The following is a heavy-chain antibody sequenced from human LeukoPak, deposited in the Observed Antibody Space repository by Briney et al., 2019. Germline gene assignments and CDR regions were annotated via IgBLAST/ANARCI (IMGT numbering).Heavy chain of an antibody. CDR1: GGSISNYY. CDR2: IYTSGTT. D-gene: IGHD3-10*01. CDR3: AREGLNMVRGVIPKEAWGWFDP. V-gene: IGHV4-4*07. J-gene: IGHJ5*02. Sequence: SETLSLTCTVSGGSISNYYWSWIRQPAGKGLEWIGRIYTSGTTHYNPSLKSRVTMSVDTSKNQFSLNLSSVTAADTAVYYCAREGLNMVRGVIPKEAWGWFDPWGQGTLVTVSS.